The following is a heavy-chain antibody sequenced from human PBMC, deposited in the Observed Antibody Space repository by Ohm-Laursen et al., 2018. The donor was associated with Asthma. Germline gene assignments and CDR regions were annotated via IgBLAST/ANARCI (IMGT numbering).Heavy chain of an antibody. Sequence: SQTLSLTCAVSGGSISSGGYSWSWIRQPPGKGLEWIGYIYHSGSTYYNPSLKSRVTISVDRSKNQFSLKLSSVTAADTAVYYCARYNSGSYDYWGQGTLVTVSS. CDR3: ARYNSGSYDY. V-gene: IGHV4-30-2*01. D-gene: IGHD1-26*01. J-gene: IGHJ4*02. CDR2: IYHSGST. CDR1: GGSISSGGYS.